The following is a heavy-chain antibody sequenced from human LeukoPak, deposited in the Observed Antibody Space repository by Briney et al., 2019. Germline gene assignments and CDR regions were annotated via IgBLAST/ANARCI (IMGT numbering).Heavy chain of an antibody. Sequence: PGGSLRLSCAASGFTVCNNYMNWIRQAPGKGLEWVSLIFGHGETSYADSVKGRFTISRDNSKNTLYLQMNGLRVEDTAVYYCARDPPAVSINTYAWGQGTLVTVSS. J-gene: IGHJ4*02. CDR1: GFTVCNNY. CDR2: IFGHGET. V-gene: IGHV3-66*01. CDR3: ARDPPAVSINTYA. D-gene: IGHD2-8*01.